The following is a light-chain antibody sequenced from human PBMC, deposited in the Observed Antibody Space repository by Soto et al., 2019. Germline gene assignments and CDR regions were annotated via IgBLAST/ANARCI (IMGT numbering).Light chain of an antibody. CDR2: EAS. Sequence: QMTPSPSSLSASVGDRVTITCRASQSIRSWLAWYQQKPGKAPKLLIYEASTLESGVPSRFSGSGSGTEFTLTISSLQPEDFATYYCLQDNEFPITFGQGTRLEIK. J-gene: IGKJ5*01. CDR3: LQDNEFPIT. V-gene: IGKV1-5*01. CDR1: QSIRSW.